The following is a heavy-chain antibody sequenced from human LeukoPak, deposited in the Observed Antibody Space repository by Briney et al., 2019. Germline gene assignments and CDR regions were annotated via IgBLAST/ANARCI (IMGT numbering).Heavy chain of an antibody. J-gene: IGHJ4*02. CDR1: GGSFSSTNW. Sequence: PSGTLSLTCGVSGGSFSSTNWWSWVRQPPGQGLEWIGEISLSGLNNYKPSLNSRVTISLNKSNNQLSLHLTSVTAADTAVYYCSRENGAFSAFGYWGQGTLVTVPS. CDR2: ISLSGLN. CDR3: SRENGAFSAFGY. V-gene: IGHV4-4*02. D-gene: IGHD2/OR15-2a*01.